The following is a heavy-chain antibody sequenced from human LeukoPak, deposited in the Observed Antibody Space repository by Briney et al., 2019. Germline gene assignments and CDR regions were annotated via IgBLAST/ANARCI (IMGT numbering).Heavy chain of an antibody. Sequence: GGSLRLSCAASGFTFSSYSMNWVRQAPGKGLEWVSSISSSSSYIYYADSVKGRFTISRDNAKNTLYLQMNSLRAEDTAVYYCARSTGIKNYYGMDVWGQGTTVTVSS. V-gene: IGHV3-21*01. D-gene: IGHD6-13*01. CDR3: ARSTGIKNYYGMDV. CDR1: GFTFSSYS. CDR2: ISSSSSYI. J-gene: IGHJ6*02.